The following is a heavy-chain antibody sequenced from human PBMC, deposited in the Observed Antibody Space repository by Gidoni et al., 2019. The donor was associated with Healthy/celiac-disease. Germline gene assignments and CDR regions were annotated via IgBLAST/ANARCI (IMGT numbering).Heavy chain of an antibody. V-gene: IGHV3-21*01. CDR2: ISSSSSYI. J-gene: IGHJ4*02. CDR1: GFTFSSYS. D-gene: IGHD4-17*01. CDR3: ARDDNGDYSDFDY. Sequence: EVQLVESGGGLVKPGGSLRLSCEASGFTFSSYSINWVRQAPGKGLELVSSISSSSSYIYYADSVKGRFTISRDNAKNSLYLQMNSLRAEDTAVYYCARDDNGDYSDFDYWGQGTLVTVSS.